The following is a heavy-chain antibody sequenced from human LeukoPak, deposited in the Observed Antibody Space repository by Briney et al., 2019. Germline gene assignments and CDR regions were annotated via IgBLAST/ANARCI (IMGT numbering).Heavy chain of an antibody. CDR3: ARDSCDFWSGPDGMDV. Sequence: PGGSLRLSCAASGFTFDDYGMSWVRQAPGKGLEWVSGINWNGGSTGYADSVKGRFTISRDNAKNSLYLQMNSLRAEDTALYHCARDSCDFWSGPDGMDVWGQGTTVTVSS. D-gene: IGHD3-3*01. CDR2: INWNGGST. J-gene: IGHJ6*02. CDR1: GFTFDDYG. V-gene: IGHV3-20*01.